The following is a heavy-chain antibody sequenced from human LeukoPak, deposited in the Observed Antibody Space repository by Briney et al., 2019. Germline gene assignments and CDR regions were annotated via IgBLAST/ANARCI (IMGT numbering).Heavy chain of an antibody. CDR3: ARDFQPPYYYDSSGYYPWYFDY. J-gene: IGHJ4*02. Sequence: GGSLRLSCAASGFTFSSYAMSWVRQAPGKGLEWVSAISGSGGSTYYADSVKGRFTISRDNSKNTLYLQMNSLRAEDTALYYCARDFQPPYYYDSSGYYPWYFDYWGQGTLVTVSS. V-gene: IGHV3-23*01. CDR2: ISGSGGST. D-gene: IGHD3-22*01. CDR1: GFTFSSYA.